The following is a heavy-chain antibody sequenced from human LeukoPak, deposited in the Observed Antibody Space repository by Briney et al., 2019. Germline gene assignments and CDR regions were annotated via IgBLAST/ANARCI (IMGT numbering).Heavy chain of an antibody. V-gene: IGHV5-51*01. CDR2: IYPGDSDI. D-gene: IGHD5-24*01. Sequence: GESLKISCKGSGYSFASYWIGWVRQMPGKGPEWMGIIYPGDSDIRYSPSFQGQVTISADKSISTAYLQWSSLKASDTAMYYCARLEVEMATVYFDYWGQGILVTVSS. CDR3: ARLEVEMATVYFDY. CDR1: GYSFASYW. J-gene: IGHJ4*02.